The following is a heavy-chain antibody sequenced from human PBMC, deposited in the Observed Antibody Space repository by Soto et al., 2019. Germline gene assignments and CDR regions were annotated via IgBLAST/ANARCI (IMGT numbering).Heavy chain of an antibody. CDR1: GFTVSSNY. D-gene: IGHD3-22*01. V-gene: IGHV3-66*01. CDR3: ARNGDSSDYRGWFDP. J-gene: IGHJ5*02. Sequence: EVQLVESGGGLVQPGGSLRLSCAASGFTVSSNYMSWVRQAPGKGLEWGSGIYSGGTTYYADSVKGRFTISRDNPKNTLYLQMNRLRAEDTAVYYCARNGDSSDYRGWFDPWGQGTLVTVSS. CDR2: IYSGGTT.